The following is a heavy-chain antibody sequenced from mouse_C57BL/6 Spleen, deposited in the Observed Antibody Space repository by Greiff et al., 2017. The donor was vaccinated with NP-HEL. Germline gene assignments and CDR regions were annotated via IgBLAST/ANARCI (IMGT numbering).Heavy chain of an antibody. CDR3: ARRGGTHFDY. Sequence: EVKLQESGPELVKPGASVKMSCKASGYTFTDYNMHWVKQSHGKSLEWIGYINPNNGGTSYNQKFKGKATLTVNKSSSTAYMELRSLTSEDSAVYYCARRGGTHFDYWGQGTTLTVSS. D-gene: IGHD3-3*01. CDR2: INPNNGGT. V-gene: IGHV1-22*01. J-gene: IGHJ2*01. CDR1: GYTFTDYN.